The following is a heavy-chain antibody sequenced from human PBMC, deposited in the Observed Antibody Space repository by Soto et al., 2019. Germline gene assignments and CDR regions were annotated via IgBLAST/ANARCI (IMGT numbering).Heavy chain of an antibody. V-gene: IGHV1-69*13. CDR2: IIPIFGTA. D-gene: IGHD3-22*01. CDR3: AAEKGYYDSSGYYYDAFDI. Sequence: SVKVSCKASGGTFSSYAISWVRQAPGQGLEWMGGIIPIFGTANYAQKLQGRVTITADESTSTAYMELSSLRSEDTAVYYCAAEKGYYDSSGYYYDAFDIWGQGTMVTVSS. J-gene: IGHJ3*02. CDR1: GGTFSSYA.